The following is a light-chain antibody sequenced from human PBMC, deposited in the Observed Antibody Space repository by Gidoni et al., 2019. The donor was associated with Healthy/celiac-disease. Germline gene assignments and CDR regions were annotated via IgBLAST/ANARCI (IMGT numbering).Light chain of an antibody. CDR3: QAWDSSTAGV. V-gene: IGLV3-1*01. CDR2: QDS. J-gene: IGLJ1*01. CDR1: KVGDKY. Sequence: SCELTQPPSVSVSPGQTASITCSGDKVGDKYACWYQQKPGQSPVLVIYQDSKRPSGIPERFSGSNSGNTATLTISGTQAMDEADYYCQAWDSSTAGVFGTGTKGTFL.